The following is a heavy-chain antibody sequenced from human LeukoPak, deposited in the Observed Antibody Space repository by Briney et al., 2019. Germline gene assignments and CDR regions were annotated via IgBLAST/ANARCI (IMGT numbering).Heavy chain of an antibody. V-gene: IGHV1-3*01. CDR1: GYTFTSYA. CDR3: ARESLVRGVIIDPWGY. J-gene: IGHJ4*02. D-gene: IGHD3-10*01. Sequence: ASVKVSCKASGYTFTSYAMHWVRQAPGQRLEWMGWINAGNSNTKYSQKFQGRVTITRDTSASTAYMELSSLRSEDTAVYYCARESLVRGVIIDPWGYWGQGTLVTVSS. CDR2: INAGNSNT.